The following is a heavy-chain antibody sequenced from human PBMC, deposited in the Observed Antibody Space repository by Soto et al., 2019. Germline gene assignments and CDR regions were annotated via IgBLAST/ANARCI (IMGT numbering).Heavy chain of an antibody. CDR1: GGSISSGDYY. CDR2: IYYSGST. J-gene: IGHJ3*02. D-gene: IGHD4-17*01. V-gene: IGHV4-30-4*01. Sequence: QVQLQESGPGLVKPSQTLSLTCTVSGGSISSGDYYWSWIRQPPGKGLEWIGYIYYSGSTYYNPSLKRRXXIXAXPSKNQFSLKLSSVPAADTAVYYCARYGDYDDAFDIWGQGTMVTVSS. CDR3: ARYGDYDDAFDI.